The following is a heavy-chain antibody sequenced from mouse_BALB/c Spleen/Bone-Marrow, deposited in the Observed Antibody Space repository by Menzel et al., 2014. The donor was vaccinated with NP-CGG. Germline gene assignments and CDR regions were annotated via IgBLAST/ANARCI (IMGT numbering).Heavy chain of an antibody. J-gene: IGHJ1*01. CDR3: ARYGCGWYFYV. CDR2: IDPANGNT. D-gene: IGHD1-2*01. CDR1: GFNIKDTY. Sequence: DVKLQESGAELVKPGASVKLSCTASGFNIKDTYMHWVKQSPEQGLEWIGRIDPANGNTKYDPKFQGMATITADTSSNIACLQVSSLTSEETAVYYCARYGCGWYFYVWGPGTTVTVSS. V-gene: IGHV14-3*02.